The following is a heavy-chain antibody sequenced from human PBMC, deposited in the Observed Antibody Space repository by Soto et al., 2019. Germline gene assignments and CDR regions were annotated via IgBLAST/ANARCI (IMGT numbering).Heavy chain of an antibody. D-gene: IGHD2-21*01. CDR2: IYYSGST. CDR3: ARRGPIPPAYFDY. V-gene: IGHV4-59*08. CDR1: GGSISSYY. J-gene: IGHJ4*02. Sequence: SETLSLTCTVSGGSISSYYWSWIRQPPGKGLEWIGYIYYSGSTNYNPSLKSRVTISVDTSKNQFSLKLSSVTAADTAVYYCARRGPIPPAYFDYWGQGTLVTVSS.